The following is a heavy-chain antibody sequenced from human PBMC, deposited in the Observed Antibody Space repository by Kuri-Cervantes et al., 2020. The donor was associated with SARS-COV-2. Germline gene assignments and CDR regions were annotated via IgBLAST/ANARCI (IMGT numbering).Heavy chain of an antibody. Sequence: SETLSLTCTVSGGSISSSSYYWGWIRQPPGKGLEWIGRIYTSGSTNYNPSLKSRVTMSVDTSKNQSSLKLSSVTAADTAVYYCARGYYYYYYMDVWGKGTTVTVSS. CDR2: IYTSGST. V-gene: IGHV4-39*07. J-gene: IGHJ6*03. CDR3: ARGYYYYYYMDV. CDR1: GGSISSSSYY.